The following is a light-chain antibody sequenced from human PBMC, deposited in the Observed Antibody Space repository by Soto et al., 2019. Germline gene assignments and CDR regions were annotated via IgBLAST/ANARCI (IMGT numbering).Light chain of an antibody. V-gene: IGKV1-5*03. CDR1: QSISSS. CDR2: KAS. J-gene: IGKJ1*01. CDR3: QQYNSYSWT. Sequence: DMQMTRSPSTLSASVGDRVTIACRASQSISSSLAWYQQKPGKAPKLLIYKASSLEGGVPSRFSGSGSGTEFTLTISSMQPDDLANYYCQQYNSYSWTFVQGTKVDIK.